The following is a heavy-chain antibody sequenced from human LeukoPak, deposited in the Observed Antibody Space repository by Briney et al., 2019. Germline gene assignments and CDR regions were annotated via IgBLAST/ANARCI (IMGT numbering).Heavy chain of an antibody. CDR1: GFTFSSYW. Sequence: GGSLRLSCAASGFTFSSYWMSWVRQAPGKGLEWVANIKQDGSEKYYVDSVKGRFTISRDNAKNSLYLQMNSLRAEDTAVYYCARARWDLRERHFDYWGQGTLVTVSS. J-gene: IGHJ4*02. CDR2: IKQDGSEK. V-gene: IGHV3-7*01. CDR3: ARARWDLRERHFDY. D-gene: IGHD1-26*01.